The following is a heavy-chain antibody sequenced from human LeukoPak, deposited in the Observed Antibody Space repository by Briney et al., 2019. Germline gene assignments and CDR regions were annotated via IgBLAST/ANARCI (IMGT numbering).Heavy chain of an antibody. Sequence: SETLSLTCAVYGGSFSGYYWNWIRQPPGKGLEWIGEINHSGSTNYNPSLKSRVTISVVTSKNQFSLKLSSVTAADTAVYYCAREDYKWFDPWGQGTLVTVSS. CDR3: AREDYKWFDP. CDR1: GGSFSGYY. CDR2: INHSGST. J-gene: IGHJ5*02. V-gene: IGHV4-34*01.